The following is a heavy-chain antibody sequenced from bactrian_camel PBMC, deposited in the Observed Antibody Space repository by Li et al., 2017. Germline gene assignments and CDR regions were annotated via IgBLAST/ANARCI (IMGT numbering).Heavy chain of an antibody. CDR3: AVHRYGAGYNY. CDR2: IRSDGTNP. V-gene: IGHV3S6*01. CDR1: GFTFSTYW. Sequence: QVQLVESGGGLVQPGGSLRLSCTASGFTFSTYWMNWVRQAPGKGLEWVSGIRSDGTNPAYADSVKGRFTISRDNAKNTLSLQMNGLKPGDTAMYYCAVHRYGAGYNYWGQGTQVTVS. J-gene: IGHJ4*01. D-gene: IGHD5*01.